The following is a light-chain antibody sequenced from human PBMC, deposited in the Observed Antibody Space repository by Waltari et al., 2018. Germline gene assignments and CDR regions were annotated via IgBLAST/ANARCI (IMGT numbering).Light chain of an antibody. J-gene: IGKJ4*02. Sequence: EIVMTQSPATLSVSPGERATLSCRASQSVSNDLAWYQQKPGQPPRRLIYGASLRATDVPARFSGSGSGTEFTLTISGLQSEDFAVYYCQQYHNWPPLTFGGGTKVEIK. V-gene: IGKV3-15*01. CDR1: QSVSND. CDR3: QQYHNWPPLT. CDR2: GAS.